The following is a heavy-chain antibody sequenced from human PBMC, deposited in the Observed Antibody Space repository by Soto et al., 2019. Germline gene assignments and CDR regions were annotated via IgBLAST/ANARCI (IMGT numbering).Heavy chain of an antibody. CDR2: INGDGTTT. CDR1: GFTFNNYW. Sequence: EVQLVESGGGLVQPGGSLRLSCAASGFTFNNYWIHWVRQAPGKGLMWVSRINGDGTTTNYADSVRGRFTISRDNAENTVYLQMNSLRAEDTALYYCARGVRGHYGKDVWGQGTMVTVSS. J-gene: IGHJ6*02. V-gene: IGHV3-74*01. D-gene: IGHD3-10*01. CDR3: ARGVRGHYGKDV.